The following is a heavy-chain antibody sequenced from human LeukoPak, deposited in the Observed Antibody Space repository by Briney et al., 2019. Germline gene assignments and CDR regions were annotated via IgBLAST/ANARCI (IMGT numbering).Heavy chain of an antibody. CDR1: GYTFTSYD. CDR3: ARGSLRFLEWLPQYYYGMDV. CDR2: MNPNSGNT. Sequence: ASVKVSCKASGYTFTSYDINWVRQATGQGLEWMGWMNPNSGNTGYAQKFQGRVTMTRNTSISTAYMELSSLRSEDTAVYYCARGSLRFLEWLPQYYYGMDVWGQGTTVTVFS. J-gene: IGHJ6*02. V-gene: IGHV1-8*01. D-gene: IGHD3-3*01.